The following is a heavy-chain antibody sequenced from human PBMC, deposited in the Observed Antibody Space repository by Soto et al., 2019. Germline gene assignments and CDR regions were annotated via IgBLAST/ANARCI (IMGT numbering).Heavy chain of an antibody. D-gene: IGHD2-15*01. V-gene: IGHV4-30-2*01. Sequence: QLQLQESGSGLLKPSQTLSLTCAVSGGSISSGGYSWSWIRQPPGKGLEWSGYIYHSWSTYYNTSLKTRASISGDSFNNQFSLKLRSVTGTDTAVYYSAGEQVVASQHWAKGTLVTVSS. CDR2: IYHSWST. J-gene: IGHJ4*02. CDR1: GGSISSGGYS. CDR3: AGEQVVASQH.